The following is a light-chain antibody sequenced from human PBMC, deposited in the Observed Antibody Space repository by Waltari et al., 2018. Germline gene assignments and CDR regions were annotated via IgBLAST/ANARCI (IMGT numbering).Light chain of an antibody. J-gene: IGKJ4*01. CDR1: HSIRNS. CDR2: DAS. V-gene: IGKV3-11*01. CDR3: QQRSNWLT. Sequence: TASGRASHSIRNSLGWYQQTPGQAPRLIIYDASYRATGIPARFSGSGSGTDFTLTISSLEPEDFAVYYCQQRSNWLTFGGGTKVEIK.